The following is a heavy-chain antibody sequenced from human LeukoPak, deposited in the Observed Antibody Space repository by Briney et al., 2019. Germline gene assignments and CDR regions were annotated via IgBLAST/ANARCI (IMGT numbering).Heavy chain of an antibody. J-gene: IGHJ4*02. Sequence: SSETLSLTCTVSGGSISSSGYSWGWIRQPPGKGLEWIGNINYSGSTYYNPSLKSRVTIFVDTSKNQFSLKVTSVTAADTAVYFCARRVTGDLRRFDYWGQGTLVTVSS. CDR3: ARRVTGDLRRFDY. CDR2: INYSGST. D-gene: IGHD7-27*01. V-gene: IGHV4-39*01. CDR1: GGSISSSGYS.